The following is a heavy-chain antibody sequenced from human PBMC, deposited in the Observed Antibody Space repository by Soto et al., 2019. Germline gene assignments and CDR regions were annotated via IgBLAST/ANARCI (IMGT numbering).Heavy chain of an antibody. CDR1: GYPFTKFG. Sequence: QPQLVQSGVELKKPGASVRVSCKASGYPFTKFGINCVRQAPGQGLEGMGWISGHSGGTKYGPKFRDRLIMVTDTSSKTADMELRSLKADDTAVYYCAKDGGHGARMHICGMDVGGQGTTVTVSS. V-gene: IGHV1-18*01. CDR3: AKDGGHGARMHICGMDV. D-gene: IGHD1-26*01. CDR2: ISGHSGGT. J-gene: IGHJ6*02.